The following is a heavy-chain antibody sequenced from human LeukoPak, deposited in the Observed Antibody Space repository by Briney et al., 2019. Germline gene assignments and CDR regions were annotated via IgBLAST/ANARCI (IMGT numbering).Heavy chain of an antibody. CDR1: GFTFSSYA. CDR2: ISYDGSNK. Sequence: GGSLRLSCAASGFTFSSYAMHWVRQAPGKGLEWVAVISYDGSNKYYADSVKGRFTISRDNSKNTLYLQMNSLRAEDTAVYYCARELLDDYGDYVNPPDYWGQGTLVTVSS. J-gene: IGHJ4*02. CDR3: ARELLDDYGDYVNPPDY. D-gene: IGHD4-17*01. V-gene: IGHV3-30*04.